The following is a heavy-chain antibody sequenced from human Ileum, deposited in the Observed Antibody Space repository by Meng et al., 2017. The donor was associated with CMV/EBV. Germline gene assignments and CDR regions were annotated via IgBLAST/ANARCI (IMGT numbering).Heavy chain of an antibody. V-gene: IGHV4-39*07. CDR1: GGSISIGRHY. CDR3: ARWSPESSSWSGFDF. Sequence: QLQLQESGPGLVTPSETRSLICTVSGGSISIGRHYWGWIRQPPGKGLEWIGILYYSGTTYYNPSLKSRVTMSVGTSENQFSLKMNSVTAADTAVYYCARWSPESSSWSGFDFWGQGTLVTVSS. J-gene: IGHJ4*02. CDR2: LYYSGTT. D-gene: IGHD6-13*01.